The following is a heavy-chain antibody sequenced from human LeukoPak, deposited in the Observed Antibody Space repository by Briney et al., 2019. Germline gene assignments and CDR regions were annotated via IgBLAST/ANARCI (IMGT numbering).Heavy chain of an antibody. D-gene: IGHD3-22*01. CDR2: IGTAGDT. CDR1: GFTFSNYD. V-gene: IGHV3-13*01. CDR3: ARGAGVYYYDSSGYLFDY. Sequence: GGSLRLSCAASGFTFSNYDMHWVRHATGKGLEWVSAIGTAGDTYYPGSVKGRFTISRENAKNSLYLQMNSLRAGDTAVYYCARGAGVYYYDSSGYLFDYWGQGTLVTVSS. J-gene: IGHJ4*02.